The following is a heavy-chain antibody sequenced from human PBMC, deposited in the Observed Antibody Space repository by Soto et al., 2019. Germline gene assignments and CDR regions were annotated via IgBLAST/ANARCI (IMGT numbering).Heavy chain of an antibody. CDR2: ISGSGGST. CDR1: GFTFSSYA. J-gene: IGHJ5*02. Sequence: GGSLRLSCAASGFTFSSYAMSWVRQAPGKGLEWVSAISGSGGSTYYADSVKGRFTISRDNSKNTLYLQMNSLRAEDTAVYYCAKEAPYSSSWYPWFDPWGQGTLVTVSS. D-gene: IGHD6-13*01. CDR3: AKEAPYSSSWYPWFDP. V-gene: IGHV3-23*01.